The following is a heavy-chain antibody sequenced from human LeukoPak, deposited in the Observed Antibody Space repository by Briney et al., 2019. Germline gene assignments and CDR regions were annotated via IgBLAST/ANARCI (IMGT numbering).Heavy chain of an antibody. J-gene: IGHJ4*02. Sequence: SETLSLTCTVSGGSISISSYSWGWIRRPPGKGLEWIGSIDYSGSTYYNPSLKSRVTIFVDPSKSQFSLNLSSVTAADTAVYRCARQRGNSRNFDNWGQGTLVTVSS. D-gene: IGHD4-23*01. CDR1: GGSISISSYS. V-gene: IGHV4-39*01. CDR2: IDYSGST. CDR3: ARQRGNSRNFDN.